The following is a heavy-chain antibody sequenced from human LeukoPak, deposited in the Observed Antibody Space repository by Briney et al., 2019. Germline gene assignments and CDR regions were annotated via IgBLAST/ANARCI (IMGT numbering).Heavy chain of an antibody. D-gene: IGHD5-24*01. CDR3: ARAARDGFNKYYFDY. V-gene: IGHV4-39*07. J-gene: IGHJ4*02. CDR2: IYYSGST. CDR1: GVSVSGSSYY. Sequence: SETLSLTCTVSGVSVSGSSYYWGWIRQPPGKGLEWIGSIYYSGSTYYNPSLKIRVTISLDTSKNQFSLKLSSVTAADTAVYYCARAARDGFNKYYFDYWGQGTLVTVSS.